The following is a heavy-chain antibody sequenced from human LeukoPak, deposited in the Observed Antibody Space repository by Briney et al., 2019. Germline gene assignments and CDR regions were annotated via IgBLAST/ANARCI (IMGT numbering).Heavy chain of an antibody. CDR1: GFTVSSNY. D-gene: IGHD5-24*01. Sequence: GGSLRLSCAASGFTVSSNYMSWVRQAPGKGLEWVANIKQDGSEKYYVDSVKGRFTISRDNAKNSLYLQMNSLRAEDTAVYYCARDRGNDYNSYFFDYWGQGILVTVSS. CDR2: IKQDGSEK. CDR3: ARDRGNDYNSYFFDY. J-gene: IGHJ4*02. V-gene: IGHV3-7*01.